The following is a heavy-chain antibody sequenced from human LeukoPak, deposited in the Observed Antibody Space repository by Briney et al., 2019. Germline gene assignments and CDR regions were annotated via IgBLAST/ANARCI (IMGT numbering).Heavy chain of an antibody. Sequence: GGSLRLSCAASGFPFSGYAMHWVRQAPGKGLEWVAVMSHDGTNKYYADSVKGRFTISRDNSKNTLYLQMDSLRTDDTAVHYCARHRGPSLHSSGYFDYWGQGTLVTVSS. CDR3: ARHRGPSLHSSGYFDY. J-gene: IGHJ4*02. CDR1: GFPFSGYA. V-gene: IGHV3-30-3*01. CDR2: MSHDGTNK. D-gene: IGHD3-22*01.